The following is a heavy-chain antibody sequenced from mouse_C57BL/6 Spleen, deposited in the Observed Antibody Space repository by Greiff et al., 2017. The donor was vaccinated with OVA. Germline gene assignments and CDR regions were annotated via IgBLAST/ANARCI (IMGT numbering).Heavy chain of an antibody. J-gene: IGHJ3*01. CDR3: ARGDYDGGFAY. Sequence: QVQLQQPGAELVKPGASVKLSCKASGYTFTSYWMHWVKQRPGQGLEWIGMIHPNSGSTNYNEKFKSKATLTVDKSSRTAYMQLSSLTSEDSAVYYCARGDYDGGFAYWGQGTLVTVSA. V-gene: IGHV1-64*01. D-gene: IGHD2-4*01. CDR2: IHPNSGST. CDR1: GYTFTSYW.